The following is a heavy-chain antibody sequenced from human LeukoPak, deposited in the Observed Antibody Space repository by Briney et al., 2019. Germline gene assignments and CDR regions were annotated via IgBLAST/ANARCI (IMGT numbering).Heavy chain of an antibody. CDR3: ARRGPGLYDSRLYYFDY. CDR2: IYHSGST. J-gene: IGHJ4*02. D-gene: IGHD3-22*01. V-gene: IGHV4-30-2*01. Sequence: KPSQTLSLTCAVSGGSISSGGYSWSWIRQPPGKGLEWIGYIYHSGSTYYNPSLKSRVTISVDTSKNQFSLKLSSVTAADTAVYYCARRGPGLYDSRLYYFDYWGQGTLVTVSS. CDR1: GGSISSGGYS.